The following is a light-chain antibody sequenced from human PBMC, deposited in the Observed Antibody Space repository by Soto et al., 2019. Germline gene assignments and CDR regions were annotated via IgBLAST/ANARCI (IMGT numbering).Light chain of an antibody. CDR3: AAWDDSLYGRV. V-gene: IGLV1-44*01. CDR2: SNN. Sequence: QSAVTQPPSASGTPGQRVTISCSGSRSNIGSNPENWYQQLPGTAPKLLIDSNNQRPSGVPDRFSGSRSGTSASLAISGLQSEDEADYYCAAWDDSLYGRVFGTGTKVTVL. J-gene: IGLJ1*01. CDR1: RSNIGSNP.